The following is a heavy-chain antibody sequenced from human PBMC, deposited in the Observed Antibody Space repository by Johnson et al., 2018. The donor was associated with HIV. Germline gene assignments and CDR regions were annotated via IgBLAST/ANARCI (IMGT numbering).Heavy chain of an antibody. CDR2: INWNSGSI. Sequence: VQLVESGGGLLQPGRSLRLSCAASGFKFDDYAMHWVRQGPGKGLEWVSGINWNSGSIGYGDSVKGRFTVSRDNAKNSLYLQMNSLTTEDTALYYCAKGRSSSGTDAFDIWGQGTMVTVSS. CDR3: AKGRSSSGTDAFDI. D-gene: IGHD6-6*01. CDR1: GFKFDDYA. V-gene: IGHV3-9*01. J-gene: IGHJ3*02.